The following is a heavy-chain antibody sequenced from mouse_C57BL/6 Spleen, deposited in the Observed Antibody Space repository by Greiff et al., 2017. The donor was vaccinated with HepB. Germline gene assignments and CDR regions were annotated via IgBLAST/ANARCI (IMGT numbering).Heavy chain of an antibody. Sequence: EVNVVESGGGLVKPGGSLKLSCAASGFTFSSYAMSWVRQTPEKRLEWVATISDGGSYTYYPDNVKGRFTISRDNAKNNLYLQMSHLKSEDTAMYYCARDGNWRAWFAYWGQGTLVTVSA. CDR3: ARDGNWRAWFAY. CDR1: GFTFSSYA. V-gene: IGHV5-4*01. CDR2: ISDGGSYT. J-gene: IGHJ3*01. D-gene: IGHD2-1*01.